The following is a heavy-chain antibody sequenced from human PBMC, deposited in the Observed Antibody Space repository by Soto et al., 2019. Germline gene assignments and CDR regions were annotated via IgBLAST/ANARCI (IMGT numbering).Heavy chain of an antibody. CDR3: ARTGMYYDFWGGYYIDYYYGMDV. CDR1: GCSFTSYW. Sequence: PGESLKISCKGSGCSFTSYWIGWVRQMPGKGLEWMGIIYPGDSDTRYSPSFQGQVTISADKSISTAYLQWSSLKASDTAMYYCARTGMYYDFWGGYYIDYYYGMDVWGQGTTVTVSS. D-gene: IGHD3-3*01. CDR2: IYPGDSDT. V-gene: IGHV5-51*01. J-gene: IGHJ6*02.